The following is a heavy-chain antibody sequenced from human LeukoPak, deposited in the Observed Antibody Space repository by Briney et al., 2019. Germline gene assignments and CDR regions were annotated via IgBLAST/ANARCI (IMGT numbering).Heavy chain of an antibody. D-gene: IGHD4-17*01. V-gene: IGHV3-48*01. Sequence: PGGSLRLSCAASGFIFSRYWMTWVRQAPGKGLEWVSYISHSSSTIYYADSVKGRFTISRDNAKKSLYLQMNSLRAEDSAVYYCARDRLHYGEYEKTFDYWGQGTLVTVSS. CDR1: GFIFSRYW. CDR3: ARDRLHYGEYEKTFDY. J-gene: IGHJ4*02. CDR2: ISHSSSTI.